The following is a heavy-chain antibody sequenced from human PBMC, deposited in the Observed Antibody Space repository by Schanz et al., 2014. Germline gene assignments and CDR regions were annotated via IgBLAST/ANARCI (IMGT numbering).Heavy chain of an antibody. CDR1: GYTFTSYS. CDR3: ARDLTVDTGSVVHYYYYGMDV. D-gene: IGHD5-12*01. V-gene: IGHV1-3*01. J-gene: IGHJ6*02. Sequence: QVQLVQSGAEVKKPGASVKVSCKASGYTFTSYSIHWVRQAPGQGLEWMGWINVGNGNMKYSQKFQGRVTITRDTSSSTAYMELTSLRSEDTAVYFCARDLTVDTGSVVHYYYYGMDVWGQGTTVTVSS. CDR2: INVGNGNM.